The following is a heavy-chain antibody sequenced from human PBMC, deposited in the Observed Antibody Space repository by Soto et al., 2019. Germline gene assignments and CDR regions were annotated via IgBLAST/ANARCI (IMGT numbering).Heavy chain of an antibody. CDR2: ISGSGGST. J-gene: IGHJ6*03. CDR1: GFTFSSYA. Sequence: GGSLRLSCAASGFTFSSYAMSWVRQAPGKGLEWVSAISGSGGSTYYADSVKGRFTISRENSKNTLYLQMNSLRAEDTAVYYCARRYYYGSGSYYTLSYYYMDVWGKGTTVTVSS. CDR3: ARRYYYGSGSYYTLSYYYMDV. D-gene: IGHD3-10*01. V-gene: IGHV3-23*01.